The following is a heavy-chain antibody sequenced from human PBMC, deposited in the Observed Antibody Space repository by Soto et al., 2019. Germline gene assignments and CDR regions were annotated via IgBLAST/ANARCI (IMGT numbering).Heavy chain of an antibody. CDR1: EFSLSRFT. CDR3: ARDRGTGTPPTYYYGMDV. V-gene: IGHV3-21*02. Sequence: EVQLVESGGGLVKPGGSLRLSCAASEFSLSRFTMNWVRQAPGKGLEWVSSISSSSSYRYYADSVRGRFTISRDNAKNSLSLQMNSLGAEDRAVYYCARDRGTGTPPTYYYGMDVWGQGTTVTGSS. CDR2: ISSSSSYR. D-gene: IGHD1-7*01. J-gene: IGHJ6*02.